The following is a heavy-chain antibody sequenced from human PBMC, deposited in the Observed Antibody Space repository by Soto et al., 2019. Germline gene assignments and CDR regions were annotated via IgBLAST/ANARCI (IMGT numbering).Heavy chain of an antibody. CDR3: AKDRDSGAASYYFDY. Sequence: GGSLRLSCAASGFTFSRYGMHWVRQAPGKGLEWVAVLSYDGRDRYYGDSVKGRFTISRDNSKNTLYLQMNSLRAEDTAVYYCAKDRDSGAASYYFDYWGPGTLVTVSS. J-gene: IGHJ4*02. CDR2: LSYDGRDR. D-gene: IGHD4-17*01. V-gene: IGHV3-30*18. CDR1: GFTFSRYG.